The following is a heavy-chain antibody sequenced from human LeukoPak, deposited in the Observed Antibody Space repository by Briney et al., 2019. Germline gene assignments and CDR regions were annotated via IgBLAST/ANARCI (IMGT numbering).Heavy chain of an antibody. CDR1: GFTFSSYS. D-gene: IGHD3-3*01. V-gene: IGHV3-48*02. CDR3: VGGVDY. J-gene: IGHJ4*02. Sequence: GGSLRLSCAASGFTFSSYSMSWVRQAPGKGLEWVTYISSGGGFKYHTESVEGRFTISRDNAKNSVYLQMNSLRDEDTAVYYCVGGVDYWGQGTLVTVST. CDR2: ISSGGGFK.